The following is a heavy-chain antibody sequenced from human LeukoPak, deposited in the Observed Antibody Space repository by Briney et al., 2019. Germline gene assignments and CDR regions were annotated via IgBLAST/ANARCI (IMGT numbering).Heavy chain of an antibody. CDR2: IYHSGST. CDR3: ARGRAVGATSGEAEDY. CDR1: GGSISSSNW. J-gene: IGHJ4*02. Sequence: SETLSLTCAVSGGSISSSNWWSWVRQPPGKGLEWIGEIYHSGSTNYNPSLKSRVTISVDTSKNQFSLKLSSVTAADTAVYYCARGRAVGATSGEAEDYWGQGTLVTVSS. V-gene: IGHV4-4*02. D-gene: IGHD1-26*01.